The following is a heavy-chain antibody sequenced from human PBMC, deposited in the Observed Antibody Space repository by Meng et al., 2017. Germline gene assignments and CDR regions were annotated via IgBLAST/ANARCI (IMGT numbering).Heavy chain of an antibody. Sequence: QVRVVQACAEVKKPCASVKVSCKASGYIFASYGIHWVRQAPGQGLEWIGWINSYSGDTNYTQTLQGRVTLTKEPSTSTAYMELRSLRSDDTAVYYCAREERGSGDSWGQGTLVTVSS. CDR3: AREERGSGDS. D-gene: IGHD2-15*01. CDR2: INSYSGDT. CDR1: GYIFASYG. J-gene: IGHJ5*02. V-gene: IGHV1-18*01.